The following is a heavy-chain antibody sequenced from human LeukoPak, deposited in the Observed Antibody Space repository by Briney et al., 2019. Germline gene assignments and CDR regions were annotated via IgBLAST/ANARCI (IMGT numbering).Heavy chain of an antibody. CDR2: IYYSRST. J-gene: IGHJ3*02. CDR1: GGSISSYY. D-gene: IGHD6-13*01. V-gene: IGHV4-59*08. Sequence: SVTLSLTCSVSGGSISSYYWSWIRQPPGQGLEWIGYIYYSRSTNYNPSLKSRVTISIDTSKNQFSLKVNSVTAADTAVYYCARHGANRQQLVMAFDIWGQGTMVTVSS. CDR3: ARHGANRQQLVMAFDI.